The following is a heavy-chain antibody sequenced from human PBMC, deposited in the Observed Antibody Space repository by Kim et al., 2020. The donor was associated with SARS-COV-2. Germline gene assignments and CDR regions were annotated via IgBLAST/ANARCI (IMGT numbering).Heavy chain of an antibody. CDR1: GGTFSSYA. J-gene: IGHJ4*02. CDR3: ARASCSSTSCALGY. V-gene: IGHV1-69*04. CDR2: IIPILGIA. Sequence: SVKVSCKASGGTFSSYAISWVRQAPGQGLEWMGRIIPILGIANYAQKFQGRVTITADKSTSTAYMELSSLRSEDTAVYYCARASCSSTSCALGYWGQGTLVTVSS. D-gene: IGHD2-2*01.